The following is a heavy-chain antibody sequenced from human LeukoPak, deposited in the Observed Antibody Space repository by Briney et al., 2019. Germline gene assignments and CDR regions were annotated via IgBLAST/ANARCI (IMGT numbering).Heavy chain of an antibody. CDR1: GFTFSSYA. Sequence: GGSLRLSCAASGFTFSSYAMSWVRQAPGKGLEWVSGFSGGDGSTSYTDSVKGRFTISRDNSKNTLYLQMNSLRAEDTAVYYCAKGKVVPATIYDYWGQGTLVTVSS. J-gene: IGHJ4*02. V-gene: IGHV3-23*01. CDR2: FSGGDGST. CDR3: AKGKVVPATIYDY. D-gene: IGHD2-2*02.